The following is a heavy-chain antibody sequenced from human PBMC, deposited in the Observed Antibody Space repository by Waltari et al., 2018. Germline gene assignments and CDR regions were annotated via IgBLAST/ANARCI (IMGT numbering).Heavy chain of an antibody. Sequence: VHLQESVPGLVRPAETLSLTCTVSGAPIADYSWNWIRQPPGKGLEWIGSIYYTGSSNYSPSLKSRLTLTVDMSANQFSLSLTSVTAADTAMYYCTRGGWKTTDYGMDVWGQGTTVVVSS. V-gene: IGHV4-59*01. CDR2: IYYTGSS. J-gene: IGHJ6*02. D-gene: IGHD1-1*01. CDR3: TRGGWKTTDYGMDV. CDR1: GAPIADYS.